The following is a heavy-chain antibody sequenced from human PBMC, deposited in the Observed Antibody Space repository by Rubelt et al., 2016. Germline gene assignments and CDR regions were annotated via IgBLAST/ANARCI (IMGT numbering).Heavy chain of an antibody. CDR1: GGSFSGYY. D-gene: IGHD1-26*01. CDR2: INHSGST. V-gene: IGHV4-34*01. Sequence: QVQLQQWGAGLLKPSETLSLTCAVYGGSFSGYYWSWIRQPPGQGLEWIGEINHSGSTNYHPPLKSLVTISVDTSKNQFSLKLSSVTAADTAVYYCARDNSGSSFDYWGQGTLVTVSS. CDR3: ARDNSGSSFDY. J-gene: IGHJ4*02.